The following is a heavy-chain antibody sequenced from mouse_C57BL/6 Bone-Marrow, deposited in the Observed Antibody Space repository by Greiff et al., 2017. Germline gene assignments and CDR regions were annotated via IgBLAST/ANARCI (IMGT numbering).Heavy chain of an antibody. D-gene: IGHD2-3*01. CDR3: ASLDGRAY. CDR1: GFSLPSYA. CDR2: IWTGGGT. J-gene: IGHJ3*01. Sequence: QVQLKQSGPGLVAPSQSLSIPCTVSGFSLPSYAISWVRQPPGTGLEWLGVIWTGGGTNYNSALKSRLSISKDNSKSQVFLKMNHLETDDTARYYFASLDGRAYWGQGTLVTVSA. V-gene: IGHV2-9-1*01.